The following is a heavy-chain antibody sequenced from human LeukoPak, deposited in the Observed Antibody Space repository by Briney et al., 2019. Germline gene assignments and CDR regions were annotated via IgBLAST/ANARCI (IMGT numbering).Heavy chain of an antibody. J-gene: IGHJ4*02. D-gene: IGHD4-11*01. CDR1: GYTFTNYY. V-gene: IGHV1-2*02. Sequence: ASVKVSCKASGYTFTNYYIHWVRQAPGQGLDWMGWINPNSGGTNYAQKFQGRVTMTRDTSISTAYMELSRLTSDDTAVYYCAKDAIVRDYSNSDYWGQGTLVTVSS. CDR3: AKDAIVRDYSNSDY. CDR2: INPNSGGT.